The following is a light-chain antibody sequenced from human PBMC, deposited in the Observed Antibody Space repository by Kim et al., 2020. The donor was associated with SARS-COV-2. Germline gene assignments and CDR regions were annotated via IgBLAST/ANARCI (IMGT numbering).Light chain of an antibody. CDR2: EVS. J-gene: IGLJ2*01. CDR1: SSDVGGYKD. V-gene: IGLV2-14*01. Sequence: SISIAGTETSSDVGGYKDDPWYQQHPGKGPKLMSHEVSNRPAGVAKRFAGAKSVNTASVTSSGLEAEDEGDYYCSSYKSSSTLGVCGGGTQLTV. CDR3: SSYKSSSTLGV.